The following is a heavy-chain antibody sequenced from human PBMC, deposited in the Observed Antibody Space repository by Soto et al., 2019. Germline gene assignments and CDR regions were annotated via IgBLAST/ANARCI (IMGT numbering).Heavy chain of an antibody. CDR3: AKASPYSTSWPFDY. J-gene: IGHJ4*02. V-gene: IGHV3-23*01. CDR1: GFTFSSYA. Sequence: GGSLRLSCAASGFTFSSYAMSWVRQAPGKGLEWVSSISGSGGGTYYADSVKGRFTISRDNSKNTLDLQMNSLRAEDTAVYYCAKASPYSTSWPFDYWGQGTLVTVSS. CDR2: ISGSGGGT. D-gene: IGHD6-13*01.